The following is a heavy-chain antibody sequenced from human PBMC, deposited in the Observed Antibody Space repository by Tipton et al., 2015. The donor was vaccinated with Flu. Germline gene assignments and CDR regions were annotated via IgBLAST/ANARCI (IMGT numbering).Heavy chain of an antibody. V-gene: IGHV4-38-2*01. Sequence: TLSLTCAVPGYSIRSSNYYWGWIRQPPGKGLEWIGNIFHSGNTYHNPSLKSRVTISIDTSKNQLSLKLSSVTAADTAVYYCARRDYSNYVSEPKNWFDPWGQGTLVTVSS. CDR3: ARRDYSNYVSEPKNWFDP. CDR2: IFHSGNT. J-gene: IGHJ5*02. D-gene: IGHD4-11*01. CDR1: GYSIRSSNYY.